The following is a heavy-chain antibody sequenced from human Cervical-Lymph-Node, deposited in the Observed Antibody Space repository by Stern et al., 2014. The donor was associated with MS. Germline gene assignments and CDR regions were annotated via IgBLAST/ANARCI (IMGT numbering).Heavy chain of an antibody. J-gene: IGHJ4*02. D-gene: IGHD6-25*01. CDR3: ARRGGQRLIHFDS. Sequence: QVQLVQSGPGLVKPSETLSLTCVVSGDFVTNTNYWSWVRQSPGKGLEWIGGISYTGGTNYNPSPKSRVLMSMDKSKNQFSLILASVTATDTAVYFCARRGGQRLIHFDSWGQGTLVTVSS. CDR1: GDFVTNTNY. CDR2: ISYTGGT. V-gene: IGHV4/OR15-8*02.